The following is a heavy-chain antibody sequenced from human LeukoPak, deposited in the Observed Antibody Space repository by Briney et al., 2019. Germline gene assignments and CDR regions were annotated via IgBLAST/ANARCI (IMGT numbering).Heavy chain of an antibody. D-gene: IGHD5-18*01. J-gene: IGHJ4*02. CDR3: ARDAPGNTALDY. V-gene: IGHV3-74*01. CDR2: INSDGSST. Sequence: PGGSLRLSCAASGFTFSIYWMHWFRQPPGKGLVWVSRINSDGSSTSYADSVKGRFTISRDNAKNTLYLQMNSLRVEDTALYYCARDAPGNTALDYWGQGSLVTVSS. CDR1: GFTFSIYW.